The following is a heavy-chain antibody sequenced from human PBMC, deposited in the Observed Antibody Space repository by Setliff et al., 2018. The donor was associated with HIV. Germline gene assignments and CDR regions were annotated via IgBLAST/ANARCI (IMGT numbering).Heavy chain of an antibody. V-gene: IGHV1-8*03. Sequence: GASVKVSCKTSGYTFTSYDINWVRQATGQGLEWMGWMNPNSGNTGYTQKFQGRVTITRNTSISTAYMELSSLRSEDTAVYYCARGANDFDYWGQGTLVTVPQ. CDR1: GYTFTSYD. J-gene: IGHJ4*02. CDR3: ARGANDFDY. CDR2: MNPNSGNT. D-gene: IGHD2-8*01.